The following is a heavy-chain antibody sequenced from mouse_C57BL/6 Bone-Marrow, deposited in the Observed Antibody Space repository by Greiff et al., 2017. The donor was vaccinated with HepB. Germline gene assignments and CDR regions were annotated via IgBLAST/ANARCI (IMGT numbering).Heavy chain of an antibody. CDR1: GYTFTSYW. Sequence: VQLQQPGAELVMPGASVKLSCKASGYTFTSYWMHWVKRRPGQGLEWIGEIDPSDSYTNYNQKFKGKSTLTVDKSSSTAYMQLSSLTSEDSAVYYCARREIYYGPYYYAMDYWGQGTSVTVSS. CDR2: IDPSDSYT. CDR3: ARREIYYGPYYYAMDY. V-gene: IGHV1-69*01. J-gene: IGHJ4*01. D-gene: IGHD2-1*01.